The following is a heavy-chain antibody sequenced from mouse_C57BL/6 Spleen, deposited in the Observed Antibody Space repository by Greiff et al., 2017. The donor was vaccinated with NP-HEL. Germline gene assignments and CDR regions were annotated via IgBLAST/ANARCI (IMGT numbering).Heavy chain of an antibody. J-gene: IGHJ2*01. Sequence: QVQLQQSGAELVKPGASVKISCKASGYAFSSYWMNWVKQRPGKGLEWIGQIYPGDGDTNYNGKFKGKATLTADKSSSTAYMQLSSLTSEDSAVYFCARQATVEHFDYWGKGTTLTVSS. D-gene: IGHD1-1*01. CDR2: IYPGDGDT. CDR1: GYAFSSYW. V-gene: IGHV1-80*01. CDR3: ARQATVEHFDY.